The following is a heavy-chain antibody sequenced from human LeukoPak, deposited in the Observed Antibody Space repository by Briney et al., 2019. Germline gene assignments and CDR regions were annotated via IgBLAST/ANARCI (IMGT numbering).Heavy chain of an antibody. D-gene: IGHD3-10*01. CDR3: ARRSYGSGRHDAFDI. J-gene: IGHJ3*02. CDR1: GGSISSYY. V-gene: IGHV4-59*08. Sequence: SETLSLTCTVSGGSISSYYWSWIRQPPGKGLEWIGYIYYSRSTNYNPSLKSRVTISVDTSKNQFSLKLSSVTAADTAVYYCARRSYGSGRHDAFDIWGQGTMVTVSS. CDR2: IYYSRST.